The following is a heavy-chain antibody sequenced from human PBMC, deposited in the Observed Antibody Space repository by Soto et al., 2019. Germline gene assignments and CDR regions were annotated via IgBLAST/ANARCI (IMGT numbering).Heavy chain of an antibody. D-gene: IGHD6-19*01. CDR3: AKDQTQWLEENDY. CDR2: ISGSGGST. Sequence: PGGSLRLSCAASGFTFSSYAMSWVRQAPGKGLEWVSAISGSGGSTYYADSVKGRFTISRDNSKNTLYLQMNSLRAEETAVYYCAKDQTQWLEENDYWGQGTLVTVSS. V-gene: IGHV3-23*01. J-gene: IGHJ4*02. CDR1: GFTFSSYA.